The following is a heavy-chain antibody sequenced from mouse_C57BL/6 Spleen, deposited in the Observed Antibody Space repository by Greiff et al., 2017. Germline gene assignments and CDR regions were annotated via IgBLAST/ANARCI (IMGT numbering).Heavy chain of an antibody. CDR2: IHPGDGGT. D-gene: IGHD1-1*01. V-gene: IGHV1-82*01. Sequence: VQLQQSGPELVKPGASVKMSCKASGYAFSSSWMHWVKQRPGKGLEWIGRIHPGDGGTNYNEKFKSKATLTVDKSSSTAYMQLSSLTSEDSAVYSCSRCASSVYSFDYWGQGTLVTVSA. CDR3: SRCASSVYSFDY. CDR1: GYAFSSSW. J-gene: IGHJ3*01.